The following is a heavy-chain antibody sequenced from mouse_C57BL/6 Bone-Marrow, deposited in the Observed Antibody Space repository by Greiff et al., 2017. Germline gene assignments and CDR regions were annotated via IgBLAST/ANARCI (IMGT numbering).Heavy chain of an antibody. D-gene: IGHD2-3*01. CDR1: GYTFTSYW. CDR3: ARSDYDDDVDV. Sequence: QVQLQQSGAELVKPGASVKMSCKASGYTFTSYWITWVKQRPGQGLEWIGDIYPGSGSTNYNEKFKSKATLTVDTSSSTAYMQLSSLTSEDSAVYYCARSDYDDDVDVWGTGTTVTVSA. V-gene: IGHV1-55*01. J-gene: IGHJ1*03. CDR2: IYPGSGST.